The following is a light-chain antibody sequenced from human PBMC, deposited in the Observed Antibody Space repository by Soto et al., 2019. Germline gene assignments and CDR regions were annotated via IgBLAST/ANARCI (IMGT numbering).Light chain of an antibody. CDR3: GTWDSSLSGYVV. Sequence: QSVLTQPPSVSAAPGQRVTISCSGSFSNIGNNYVSWYQQVPGTAPKLLIYESDKRPSGVPARFSGSKSGTSATLGITGLQTGDEADYYCGTWDSSLSGYVVFGGGTKLTVL. J-gene: IGLJ2*01. V-gene: IGLV1-51*02. CDR2: ESD. CDR1: FSNIGNNY.